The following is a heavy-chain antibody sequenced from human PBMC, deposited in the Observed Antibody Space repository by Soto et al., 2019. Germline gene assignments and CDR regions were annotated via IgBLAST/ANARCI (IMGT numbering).Heavy chain of an antibody. CDR2: IYYSGST. Sequence: SETLSLTCTVSGGSISSYYWSWIRQPPGKGLEWIGYIYYSGSTNYNPSLKSRVTISVDTSKNQFSLKLSSVTAADTAVYYCARHVTTVTTSGGEVYYWGQGTLVTVSS. D-gene: IGHD4-17*01. V-gene: IGHV4-59*08. J-gene: IGHJ4*02. CDR3: ARHVTTVTTSGGEVYY. CDR1: GGSISSYY.